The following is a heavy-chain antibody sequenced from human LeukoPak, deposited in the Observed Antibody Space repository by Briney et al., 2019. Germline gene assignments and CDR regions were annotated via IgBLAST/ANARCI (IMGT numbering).Heavy chain of an antibody. CDR2: ICYSGST. D-gene: IGHD3-10*01. J-gene: IGHJ4*02. CDR1: GGSISSSSYY. Sequence: SETLSLTCTVSGGSISSSSYYWGWIRQPPGKGLEWIGSICYSGSTYYNPSLNSRVTISVDTSKNQFSLKLSSVTAADTAVYYCARQGGYYYGSGSYECLDYWGQGTLVTVSS. V-gene: IGHV4-39*01. CDR3: ARQGGYYYGSGSYECLDY.